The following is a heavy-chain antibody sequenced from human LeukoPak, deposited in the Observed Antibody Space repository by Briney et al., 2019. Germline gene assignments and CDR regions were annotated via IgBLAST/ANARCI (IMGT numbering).Heavy chain of an antibody. CDR3: ARPRSYGSGSSPFDY. CDR1: GGSISSYY. Sequence: SETLSLTCTVSGGSISSYYWSWIRQPPGKGLEWIGYIYYSGSTNYNPSLKSRVTISVDTSKNQFSLKLSSVTAADTAVYYCARPRSYGSGSSPFDYWGQGTLVTVSS. D-gene: IGHD3-10*01. J-gene: IGHJ4*02. CDR2: IYYSGST. V-gene: IGHV4-59*01.